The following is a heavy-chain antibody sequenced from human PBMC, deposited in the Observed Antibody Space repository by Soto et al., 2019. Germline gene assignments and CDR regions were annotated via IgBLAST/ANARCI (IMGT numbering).Heavy chain of an antibody. CDR2: ISGSGGST. CDR1: GFTFSSYA. V-gene: IGHV3-23*01. D-gene: IGHD1-26*01. J-gene: IGHJ4*02. Sequence: PGGSLRLSCAASGFTFSSYAMSGGRQAPGKGLEWVSAISGSGGSTYYADSVKGRFTISRDNSKNTLYLQMNSLRAEDTAVYYCAFDQGIVRANDFDYRAQGTLVPVSS. CDR3: AFDQGIVRANDFDY.